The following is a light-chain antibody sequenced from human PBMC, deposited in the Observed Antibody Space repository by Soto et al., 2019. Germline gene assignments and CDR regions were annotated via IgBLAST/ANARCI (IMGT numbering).Light chain of an antibody. CDR1: QSVSSY. Sequence: EIVLTQSPATLSLSPGERATLSCRASQSVSSYLAWYQQKPGQAPRLLIYDASSRATGIPARFIGSGSGTDFTLTISSLEPEDFAVYYCQQRSNWPPLITFGQGTRLEIK. V-gene: IGKV3-11*01. CDR2: DAS. CDR3: QQRSNWPPLIT. J-gene: IGKJ5*01.